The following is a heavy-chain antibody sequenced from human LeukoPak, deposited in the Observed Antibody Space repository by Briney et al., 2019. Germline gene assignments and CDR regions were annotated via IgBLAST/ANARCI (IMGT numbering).Heavy chain of an antibody. Sequence: GRSLRLSCAASGFTFSSYGMHWVRQAPGKGLEWVAVISYDGSNKYYADSVEGRFTISRDNSKSTLYLQMNSLRAEDTAVYYCAKDRSGSYFDYWGQGTLVTVSS. J-gene: IGHJ4*02. V-gene: IGHV3-30*18. CDR3: AKDRSGSYFDY. CDR2: ISYDGSNK. CDR1: GFTFSSYG. D-gene: IGHD1-26*01.